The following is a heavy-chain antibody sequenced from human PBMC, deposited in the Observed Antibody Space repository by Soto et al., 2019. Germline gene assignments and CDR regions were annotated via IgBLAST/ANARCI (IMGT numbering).Heavy chain of an antibody. CDR3: AGEKVGTTGIDF. J-gene: IGHJ4*02. CDR2: MNPNSGNT. V-gene: IGHV1-8*01. D-gene: IGHD1-26*01. CDR1: GYTFTGYD. Sequence: QAQLVQSGAEVKKPGASVKVSCKASGYTFTGYDINWVRQATGQGLEWMGWMNPNSGNTGHAQNFRGRVTMTRDNSITTAYMELTSLRDDDSAVYYCAGEKVGTTGIDFWGQGTLVTVSS.